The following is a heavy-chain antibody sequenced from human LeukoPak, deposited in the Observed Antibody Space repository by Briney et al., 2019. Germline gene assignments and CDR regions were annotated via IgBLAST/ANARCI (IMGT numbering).Heavy chain of an antibody. Sequence: SETLSLTCTVSGYYISSGYYWGWIRQPPGKGLEWIRSIYHSGSTYYNPSLKSRVTISVDTSKNQFSLKLSSVTAADTAVYYCVRSSYWEFDYGDSVRGYYFDYWGQGTLVTVSS. D-gene: IGHD4-17*01. V-gene: IGHV4-38-2*02. J-gene: IGHJ4*02. CDR3: VRSSYWEFDYGDSVRGYYFDY. CDR1: GYYISSGYY. CDR2: IYHSGST.